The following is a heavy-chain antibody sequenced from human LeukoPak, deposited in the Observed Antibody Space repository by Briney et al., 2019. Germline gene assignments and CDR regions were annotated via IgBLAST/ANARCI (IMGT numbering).Heavy chain of an antibody. D-gene: IGHD3-10*01. CDR1: GFTFSSYS. CDR2: ISSSSSTI. J-gene: IGHJ4*02. Sequence: GGSLRLSCAASGFTFSSYSMNWVRQAPGKGLEWVSYISSSSSTIYYADSVKGRFTISRDNAKNSLYLQMNSLRAEDTAVYYCAKDEGYYYGSGTIYGPYWGQGTLVTVSS. CDR3: AKDEGYYYGSGTIYGPY. V-gene: IGHV3-48*01.